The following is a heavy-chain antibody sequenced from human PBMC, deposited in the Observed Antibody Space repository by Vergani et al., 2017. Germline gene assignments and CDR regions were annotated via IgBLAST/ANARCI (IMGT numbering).Heavy chain of an antibody. D-gene: IGHD3-3*01. J-gene: IGHJ6*03. V-gene: IGHV3-7*01. CDR3: ARIDYDXWSGYYYYYYMDV. CDR2: VKEDGSEK. Sequence: EVQLVESGGGLVQPGGSLRLSCAASGFTFNRYWMSWVRQAPGKGLEWVANVKEDGSEKYYVDSVKGRFTISRDNAKNSLYLQMNSLRAEDTAVYYCARIDYDXWSGYYYYYYMDVWGKGTTVTVSS. CDR1: GFTFNRYW.